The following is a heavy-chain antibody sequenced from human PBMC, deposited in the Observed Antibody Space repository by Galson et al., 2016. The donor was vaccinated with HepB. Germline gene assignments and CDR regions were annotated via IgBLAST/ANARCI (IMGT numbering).Heavy chain of an antibody. D-gene: IGHD4-17*01. Sequence: SVKVSCKASGNIFTGYYIHWVRQAPGQGLEWMGWINPNRGTTNYAQKFQGRVTITRDTSISTAYMELNGVRFDDTAVYYCAGFVDYDEAAYWGQGTLVTVSS. J-gene: IGHJ4*02. CDR3: AGFVDYDEAAY. CDR1: GNIFTGYY. CDR2: INPNRGTT. V-gene: IGHV1-2*02.